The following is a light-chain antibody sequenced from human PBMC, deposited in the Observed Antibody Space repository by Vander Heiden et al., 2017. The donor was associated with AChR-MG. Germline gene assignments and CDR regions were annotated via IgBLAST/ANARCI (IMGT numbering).Light chain of an antibody. V-gene: IGKV1-5*03. Sequence: DIQMTQPPSTLSASVGDRVTITCRASQSIGTWLAWYQQNQGKSPRLLIYRASNLESGVPSRFSGSGSGTEFTLTISSLQPDDFGTYYCQQCSSYSDISFGQGTRLEIK. CDR2: RAS. J-gene: IGKJ5*01. CDR1: QSIGTW. CDR3: QQCSSYSDIS.